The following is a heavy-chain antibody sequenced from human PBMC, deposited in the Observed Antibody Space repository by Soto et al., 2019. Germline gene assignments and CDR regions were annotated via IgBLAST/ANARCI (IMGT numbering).Heavy chain of an antibody. V-gene: IGHV3-23*01. D-gene: IGHD4-17*01. J-gene: IGHJ4*02. CDR1: GFTFSNYA. Sequence: GGSLRLSCAASGFTFSNYAMSWVRQAPGKGLEWVSVISGSGGSTYYADSVKGRFTISRDNSKNTLSLRMDSLRADDTAVYFCARRPVTYYFDYWGQGTLVTVSS. CDR3: ARRPVTYYFDY. CDR2: ISGSGGST.